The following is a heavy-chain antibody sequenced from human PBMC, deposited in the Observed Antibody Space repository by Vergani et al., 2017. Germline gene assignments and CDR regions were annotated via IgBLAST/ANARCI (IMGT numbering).Heavy chain of an antibody. V-gene: IGHV1-69*01. CDR3: ASWVTQQLVPEGWFDP. Sequence: QVQLVQSGAEVKKPGSSVKVSCKASGGNFSSYAISWVRQAPGQGLEWMGGIIPIFGTANYAQKFQGRVTITADESTSTAYMELSSLRSEDTAVYYCASWVTQQLVPEGWFDPWGQGTLVTVSS. D-gene: IGHD6-13*01. CDR2: IIPIFGTA. J-gene: IGHJ5*02. CDR1: GGNFSSYA.